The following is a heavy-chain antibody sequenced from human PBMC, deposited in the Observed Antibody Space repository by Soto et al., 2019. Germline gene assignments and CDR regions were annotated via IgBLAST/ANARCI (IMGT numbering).Heavy chain of an antibody. CDR3: ARDVQSSSAKFYYYYGMDV. J-gene: IGHJ6*02. CDR2: IYYSGST. CDR1: GGSISSGGYY. Sequence: SETLSLTCTVSGGSISSGGYYWSWIRQHPGKGLEWIGYIYYSGSTYYNPSLKSRVTISVDTSKNQFSLKLSSVTAADTAVYYCARDVQSSSAKFYYYYGMDVWGQGTTVTVSS. V-gene: IGHV4-31*03. D-gene: IGHD6-6*01.